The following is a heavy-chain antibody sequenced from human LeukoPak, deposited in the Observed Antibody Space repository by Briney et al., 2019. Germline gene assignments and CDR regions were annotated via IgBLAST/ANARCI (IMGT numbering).Heavy chain of an antibody. CDR2: IIPIFGTA. J-gene: IGHJ5*02. CDR1: GGTFSSYA. Sequence: SVKVSCKASGGTFSSYAISWVRQAPGQGLKWMGGIIPIFGTANYAQKFQGRVTITADESTSTAYMELSSLRSEDTAVYYCARGELGYCSSTSCYGGWFDPWGQGTLVTVSS. CDR3: ARGELGYCSSTSCYGGWFDP. D-gene: IGHD2-2*01. V-gene: IGHV1-69*13.